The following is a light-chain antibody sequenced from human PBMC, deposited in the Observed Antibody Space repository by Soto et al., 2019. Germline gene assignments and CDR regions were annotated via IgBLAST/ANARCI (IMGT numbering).Light chain of an antibody. CDR2: TNN. V-gene: IGLV1-44*01. J-gene: IGLJ2*01. Sequence: QSVLTQPPSASGTPGQRVTISCSGSSSNIGRYTVNWYKQLPGTAPTLLISTNNQRPAGVPDRFSGSKSGTSASLAISGLQSKDEADYYCAAWDDSLNGPVFGGGTKVTVL. CDR3: AAWDDSLNGPV. CDR1: SSNIGRYT.